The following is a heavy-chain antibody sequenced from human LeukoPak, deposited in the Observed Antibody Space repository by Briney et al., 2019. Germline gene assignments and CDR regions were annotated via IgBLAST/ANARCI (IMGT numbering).Heavy chain of an antibody. V-gene: IGHV3-23*01. J-gene: IGHJ4*02. CDR3: AKDRPNYYDSSGHYYRRDGDY. CDR1: GFTFSSYA. D-gene: IGHD3-22*01. CDR2: VSGSGGDT. Sequence: GGSLRLSCAASGFTFSSYAMSWVRQAPGKGLEWVSSVSGSGGDTYYAGTVKGRFTISRDNSKNTLYLQMNSLRAEDTAIYYCAKDRPNYYDSSGHYYRRDGDYWGQGTLVTVSS.